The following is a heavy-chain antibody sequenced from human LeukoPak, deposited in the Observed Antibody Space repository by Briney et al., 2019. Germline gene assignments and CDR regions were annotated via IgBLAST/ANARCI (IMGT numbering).Heavy chain of an antibody. J-gene: IGHJ6*02. CDR3: ARLASSSWPLYYYYGMDV. Sequence: ASVKVSCKASGYTFTSYDLNWVRQATGQGLEWMGWMNPNNGNTGYAQKFQGRVTMTRSTSISTAYMELSSLRSEDTAVYYCARLASSSWPLYYYYGMDVWGQGTTVTVSS. CDR2: MNPNNGNT. CDR1: GYTFTSYD. D-gene: IGHD6-13*01. V-gene: IGHV1-8*01.